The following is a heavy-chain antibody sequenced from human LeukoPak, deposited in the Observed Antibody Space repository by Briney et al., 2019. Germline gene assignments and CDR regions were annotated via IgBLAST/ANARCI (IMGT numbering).Heavy chain of an antibody. J-gene: IGHJ4*02. D-gene: IGHD3-10*01. CDR1: GYTFTSYG. V-gene: IGHV1-18*01. CDR2: ISAYNGNT. CDR3: ARTFGRDY. Sequence: ASVKVSCKASGYTFTSYGISWVRQAPGQGLEWMGWISAYNGNTNYAQKFQGRVTMTRNTSISTAYMELSSLRSEDTAVYYCARTFGRDYWGQGTLVTVSS.